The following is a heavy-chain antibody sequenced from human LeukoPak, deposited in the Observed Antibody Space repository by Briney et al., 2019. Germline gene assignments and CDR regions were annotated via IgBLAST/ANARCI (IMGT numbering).Heavy chain of an antibody. D-gene: IGHD3-10*01. Sequence: GGSLRLSCAASGFTFSSYAMHWVRQAPGKGLEWVAVISYDGSNKYYADSVKGRFTISRDNSKNTLYLQMNSLRAEDTAVYYCARDPITMVRGVHDAFDIWGQGTMVTVSS. J-gene: IGHJ3*02. CDR3: ARDPITMVRGVHDAFDI. V-gene: IGHV3-30-3*01. CDR2: ISYDGSNK. CDR1: GFTFSSYA.